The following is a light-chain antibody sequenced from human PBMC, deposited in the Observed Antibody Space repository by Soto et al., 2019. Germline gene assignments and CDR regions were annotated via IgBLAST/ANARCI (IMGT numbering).Light chain of an antibody. J-gene: IGKJ3*01. CDR2: AAS. CDR1: QIIGSW. Sequence: DIQMTQSPSSVSASIGDRVTITCRASQIIGSWLAWYQQKQGKAPTLLIYAASSLQSGVPSRFSGSGSGTDFTLTITILQAEDSATYYCQQANSFPFTFGPGTKVDI. V-gene: IGKV1-12*02. CDR3: QQANSFPFT.